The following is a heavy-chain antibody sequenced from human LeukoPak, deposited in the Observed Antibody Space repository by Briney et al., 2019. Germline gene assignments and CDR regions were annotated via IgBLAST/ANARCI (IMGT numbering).Heavy chain of an antibody. CDR2: INHSGST. Sequence: SETLSLTCTVSGGSISSSSYYWSWIRQPPGKGLEWIGEINHSGSTNYNPSLKSRVTISVDTSKNQFSLKLSSVTAADTAVNYCARGHDILTGYEFDYWGQGTLVTVSS. D-gene: IGHD3-9*01. J-gene: IGHJ4*02. CDR3: ARGHDILTGYEFDY. V-gene: IGHV4-39*07. CDR1: GGSISSSSYY.